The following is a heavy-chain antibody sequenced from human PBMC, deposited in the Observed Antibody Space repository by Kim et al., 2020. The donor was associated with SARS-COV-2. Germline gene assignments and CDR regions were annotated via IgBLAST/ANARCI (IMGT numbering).Heavy chain of an antibody. J-gene: IGHJ4*02. Sequence: YCNPSLKSRVTISVDTSKNRFSLKVSSVTAADTAVYFCSRPSYGEYFDYWGQGALVTVSS. CDR3: SRPSYGEYFDY. V-gene: IGHV4-30-2*04. D-gene: IGHD4-17*01.